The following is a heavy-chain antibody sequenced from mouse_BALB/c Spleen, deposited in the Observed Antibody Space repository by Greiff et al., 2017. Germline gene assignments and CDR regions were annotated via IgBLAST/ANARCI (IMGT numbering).Heavy chain of an antibody. CDR3: TRGDGY. CDR1: GYTFTSYW. Sequence: VQLQQPGAELVRPGASVKLSCKASGYTFTSYWINWVKQRPGQGLEWIGNIYPSDSYTNYNQKFKDKATLTVDKSSSTAYMQLSSPTSEDSAVYYCTRGDGYWGQGTLVTVSA. V-gene: IGHV1-69*02. CDR2: IYPSDSYT. J-gene: IGHJ3*02.